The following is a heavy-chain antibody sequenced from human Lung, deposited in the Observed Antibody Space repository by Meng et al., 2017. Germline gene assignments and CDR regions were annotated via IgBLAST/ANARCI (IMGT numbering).Heavy chain of an antibody. V-gene: IGHV4-34*01. D-gene: IGHD4-11*01. CDR2: INHSGST. CDR1: GGSFSDYY. CDR3: ARGPTTMAHDFDY. Sequence: QVGQGLLKPSETLSLTCVVSGGSFSDYYWSWIRQPPGKGLEWIGEINHSGSTNYNPSLESRATISVDTSQNNLSLKLSSVTAADSAVYYCARGPTTMAHDFDYWGQGTLVTVSS. J-gene: IGHJ4*02.